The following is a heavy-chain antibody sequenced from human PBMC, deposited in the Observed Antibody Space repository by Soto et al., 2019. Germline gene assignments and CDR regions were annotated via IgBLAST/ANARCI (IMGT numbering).Heavy chain of an antibody. Sequence: GGSLRLSCAASGFTFSSYAMSWVRQAPGKGLEWVSAISGSGGSTYYADSVKGRFTISRDNSKNTLYLQMNSLRAEDTAVYYCAKDRSIFGASDYYYMDVWGKGTTVTVSS. CDR2: ISGSGGST. CDR1: GFTFSSYA. V-gene: IGHV3-23*01. CDR3: AKDRSIFGASDYYYMDV. D-gene: IGHD3-3*02. J-gene: IGHJ6*03.